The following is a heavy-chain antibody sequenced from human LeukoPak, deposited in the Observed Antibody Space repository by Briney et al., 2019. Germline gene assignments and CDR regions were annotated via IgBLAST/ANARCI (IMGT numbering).Heavy chain of an antibody. J-gene: IGHJ4*02. CDR1: GYTFTGYY. CDR2: INPNSGGT. CDR3: ARLVMYYYDSSGPT. Sequence: GASVKVSCKASGYTFTGYYMHWVRQAPGQGLAWMGWINPNSGGTNYAQKFQGRVTMTRDTSISTAYMELSRLRSDDTAVYYCARLVMYYYDSSGPTWGQGTLVNVSS. D-gene: IGHD3-22*01. V-gene: IGHV1-2*02.